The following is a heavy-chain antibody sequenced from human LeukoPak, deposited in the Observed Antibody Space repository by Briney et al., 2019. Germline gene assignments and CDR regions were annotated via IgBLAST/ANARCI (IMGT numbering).Heavy chain of an antibody. CDR3: ARGGSYPPGVDY. D-gene: IGHD1-26*01. Sequence: GASVKISRKASGYTFTDYYMHWVRQAPRQGLEWMGWINPNSGGTNYAQKFQGWVTMTRDTSISTAYMELSRLRSDDTAVYYCARGGSYPPGVDYWGQGTLITVSS. V-gene: IGHV1-2*04. J-gene: IGHJ4*02. CDR1: GYTFTDYY. CDR2: INPNSGGT.